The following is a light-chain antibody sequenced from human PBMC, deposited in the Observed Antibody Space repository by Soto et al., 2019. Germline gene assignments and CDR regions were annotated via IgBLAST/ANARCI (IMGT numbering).Light chain of an antibody. Sequence: SYELTQPPPVSVAPGQTARITCGGDNIGSKRVHWYQQRPGQAPVLVVYDDRDRPSGIPERFSGSNSGNTATLTISRVEAGDEAEYYCQVWDSNNDHYVFGTGTKVTVL. CDR1: NIGSKR. J-gene: IGLJ1*01. V-gene: IGLV3-21*02. CDR2: DDR. CDR3: QVWDSNNDHYV.